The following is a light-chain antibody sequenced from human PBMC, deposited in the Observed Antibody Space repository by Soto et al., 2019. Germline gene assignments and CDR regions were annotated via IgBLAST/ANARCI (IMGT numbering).Light chain of an antibody. CDR2: AAS. CDR3: QQLNSYPPT. Sequence: IQLTQSPSSLSASVGDRVTITCRPSQGISSYLAWYQQKPGKAPKLLIYAASTLQSGVPSRFSGSGSGTDFTLTISSLQPEDFATYYCQQLNSYPPTFGGGTKVDIK. J-gene: IGKJ4*01. CDR1: QGISSY. V-gene: IGKV1-9*01.